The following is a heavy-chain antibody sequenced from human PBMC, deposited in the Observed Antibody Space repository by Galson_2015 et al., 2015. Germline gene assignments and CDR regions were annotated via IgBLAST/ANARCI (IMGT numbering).Heavy chain of an antibody. Sequence: SLRLSCEASGFTFSSYSMNWVRQAPGKGLEWVSSISSSSGXKYYANSVKGRFTISRDNTKNSLYLQMNSPRSEDTSVYSCARAPSCCYHVFHALDIWGQGTMVTVSS. CDR2: ISSSSGXK. V-gene: IGHV3-21*01. CDR3: ARAPSCCYHVFHALDI. J-gene: IGHJ3*02. D-gene: IGHD1-14*01. CDR1: GFTFSSYS.